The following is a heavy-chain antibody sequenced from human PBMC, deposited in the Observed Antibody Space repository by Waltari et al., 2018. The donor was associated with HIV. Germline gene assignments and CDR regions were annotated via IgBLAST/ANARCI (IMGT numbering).Heavy chain of an antibody. J-gene: IGHJ4*02. CDR1: GFTFCTYP. Sequence: EVQLLESGGGLVQPGGSLRLPCVATGFTFCTYPMKWGRQAPGKGLEWVSAISGSGGSTYYADSVKGRFTISRDNSKNTLYLQMNSLRAEDTAVFYCAKDPDPYYDFWSGYFPGYFDYWGQGTPVTVSS. D-gene: IGHD3-3*01. CDR3: AKDPDPYYDFWSGYFPGYFDY. CDR2: ISGSGGST. V-gene: IGHV3-23*01.